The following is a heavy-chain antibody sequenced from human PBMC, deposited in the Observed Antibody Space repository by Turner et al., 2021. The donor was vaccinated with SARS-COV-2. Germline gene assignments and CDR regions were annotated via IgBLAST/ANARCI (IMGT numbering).Heavy chain of an antibody. CDR2: IYYSGSI. J-gene: IGHJ5*02. Sequence: VQLQGSGPGLVKPSETLSLTCTVSGGSIGNYYWSWIRQPPGKGLEWIGYIYYSGSINYNPSLKSRLSISVDTSKNQFSLKLTSVTAADTAVYYCARGRGGGGSSNNWFDPWGQGTLVIVSS. V-gene: IGHV4-59*01. CDR3: ARGRGGGGSSNNWFDP. CDR1: GGSIGNYY. D-gene: IGHD2-15*01.